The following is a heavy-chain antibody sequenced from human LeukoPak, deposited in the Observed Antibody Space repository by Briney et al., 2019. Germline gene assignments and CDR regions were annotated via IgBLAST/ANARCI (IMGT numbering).Heavy chain of an antibody. J-gene: IGHJ4*02. D-gene: IGHD6-19*01. CDR2: INHSGST. CDR1: GGSFSGYY. Sequence: SETLSLTCAVYGGSFSGYYWSWIRQPPGKGLEWSGEINHSGSTNYNPSLKSRVTISVDTSKNQFSLKLSSVTAADTAVYYCASGGAVAGTNPFDYWGQGTLVTVSS. CDR3: ASGGAVAGTNPFDY. V-gene: IGHV4-34*01.